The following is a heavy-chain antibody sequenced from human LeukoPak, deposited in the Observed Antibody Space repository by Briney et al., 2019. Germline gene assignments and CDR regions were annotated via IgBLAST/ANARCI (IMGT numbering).Heavy chain of an antibody. CDR3: ARSPPSSGPFDY. J-gene: IGHJ4*02. CDR2: MNPNSGNT. D-gene: IGHD5-12*01. Sequence: ASVKVSCKASGYTFTSYGISWVRQATGQGLEWMGWMNPNSGNTGYAQKFQGRVTMTRNTSISTAYMELSSLRSEDTAVYYCARSPPSSGPFDYWGQGTLVTVSS. V-gene: IGHV1-8*02. CDR1: GYTFTSYG.